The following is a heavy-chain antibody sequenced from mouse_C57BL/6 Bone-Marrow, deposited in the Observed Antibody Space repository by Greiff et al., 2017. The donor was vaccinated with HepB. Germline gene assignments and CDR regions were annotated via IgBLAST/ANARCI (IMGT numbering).Heavy chain of an antibody. J-gene: IGHJ1*03. D-gene: IGHD2-2*01. CDR1: GFNIKDDY. CDR2: IDPEKGDT. CDR3: TLLWLRRDWYFDV. Sequence: VQLKQSGAELVRPGASVKLSCTASGFNIKDDYMHWVKQRPEQGLEWIGWIDPEKGDTEYASKFQGKATITADTSSNTAYLQLSSLTSEDTAVYYCTLLWLRRDWYFDVWGTGTTVTVSS. V-gene: IGHV14-4*01.